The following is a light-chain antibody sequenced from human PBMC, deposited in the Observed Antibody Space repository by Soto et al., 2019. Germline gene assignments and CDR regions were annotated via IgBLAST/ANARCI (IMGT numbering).Light chain of an antibody. J-gene: IGKJ1*01. CDR3: QQYYDWPRT. Sequence: EIMMTQSPVTLSVSPGERATLSCRASQSVNSNLAWYQQKPGQAPRLLIYGASTRATGIPASFIGNGSGTEFTLTASSLQPEDFAVYYCQQYYDWPRTFGQGTNVEIK. CDR2: GAS. CDR1: QSVNSN. V-gene: IGKV3-15*01.